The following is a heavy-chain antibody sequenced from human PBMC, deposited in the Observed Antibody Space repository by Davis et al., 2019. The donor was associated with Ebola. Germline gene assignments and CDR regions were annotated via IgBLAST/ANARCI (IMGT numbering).Heavy chain of an antibody. D-gene: IGHD1-26*01. Sequence: PGGSLRLSCAASGFTFSSYWMSWVRQAPGKGLEWVANIKQDGNEKYYVDSVKGRFTISRDNAKNSLYLQMTSLRAEDTAVYYCTREVGANDYWGQGTLVTVSS. CDR2: IKQDGNEK. V-gene: IGHV3-7*03. CDR3: TREVGANDY. J-gene: IGHJ4*02. CDR1: GFTFSSYW.